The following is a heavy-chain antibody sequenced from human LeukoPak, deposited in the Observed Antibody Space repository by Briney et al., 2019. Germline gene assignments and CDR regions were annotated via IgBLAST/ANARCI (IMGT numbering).Heavy chain of an antibody. CDR2: INPNSGGT. V-gene: IGHV1-2*06. Sequence: EASVKVSCKASGYTFSGYYMHWVRQAPGQGLEWMGRINPNSGGTNYAEKVQGRVTMTRDKSKSTAYMELSRLRSDDTAVYYCARSRRELASAYYYYYMDVWGKGTTVTVSS. D-gene: IGHD1-26*01. CDR1: GYTFSGYY. J-gene: IGHJ6*03. CDR3: ARSRRELASAYYYYYMDV.